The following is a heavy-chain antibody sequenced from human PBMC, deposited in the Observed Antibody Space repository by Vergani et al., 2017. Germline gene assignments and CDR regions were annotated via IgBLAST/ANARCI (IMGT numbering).Heavy chain of an antibody. Sequence: QVQLQEPGPGLVKPSQTLSLTCTAFGGSFSTGGQSWTWLRQSAGKGLEWIGRIYTSGATNYNPSLRSRASMSVDASKKQFSLKLTSVTAADTAVYYCARNGGEYDKDALDVWGQGTKVTVTS. D-gene: IGHD2-21*01. J-gene: IGHJ3*01. CDR1: GGSFSTGGQS. CDR3: ARNGGEYDKDALDV. CDR2: IYTSGAT. V-gene: IGHV4-61*02.